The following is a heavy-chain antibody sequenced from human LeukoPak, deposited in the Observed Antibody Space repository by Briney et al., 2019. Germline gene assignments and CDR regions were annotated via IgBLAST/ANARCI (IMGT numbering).Heavy chain of an antibody. V-gene: IGHV3-74*01. Sequence: PGGSPRLSCAASAFTFSSYWMHWVRQAPGKGLVWVSRINSDGISTSYADSVKGRFTISRDNAKNTLYLQMNSLRAEDTAVYYCAKGGATVIDYWGQGTLVTVSS. CDR3: AKGGATVIDY. J-gene: IGHJ4*02. CDR2: INSDGIST. CDR1: AFTFSSYW. D-gene: IGHD4-17*01.